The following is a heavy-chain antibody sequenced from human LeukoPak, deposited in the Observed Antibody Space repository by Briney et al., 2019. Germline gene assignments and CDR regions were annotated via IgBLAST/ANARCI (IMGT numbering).Heavy chain of an antibody. CDR1: GFTFVSHW. Sequence: PGGSLRLSCVASGFTFVSHWMTWVRQAPGKGLEWVANINQDGSERYYVDSVKGRFTISRDNAKNSLYLQMNSLRAEDAAVYYCARGNRDGYSWALDAFDIWGQGTMVTVSS. V-gene: IGHV3-7*01. CDR2: INQDGSER. D-gene: IGHD5-24*01. CDR3: ARGNRDGYSWALDAFDI. J-gene: IGHJ3*02.